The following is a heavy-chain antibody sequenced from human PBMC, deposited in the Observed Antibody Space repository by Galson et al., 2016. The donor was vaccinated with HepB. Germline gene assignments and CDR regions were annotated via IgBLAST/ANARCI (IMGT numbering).Heavy chain of an antibody. D-gene: IGHD5-24*01. Sequence: SLRLSCAASGFIFKNYWMAWVRQAPGQGLEWVANIKRDGSQKEYVDSVKGRFTISRDNARSLLYLQMYSLRVEDTAVYYCARDGDGYNSPLHYWGPGTLVTVSS. J-gene: IGHJ4*02. V-gene: IGHV3-7*03. CDR3: ARDGDGYNSPLHY. CDR2: IKRDGSQK. CDR1: GFIFKNYW.